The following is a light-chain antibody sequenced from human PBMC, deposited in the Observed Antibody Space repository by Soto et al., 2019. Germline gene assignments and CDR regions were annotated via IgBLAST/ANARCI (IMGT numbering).Light chain of an antibody. J-gene: IGKJ3*01. CDR3: LQSFALFT. Sequence: DIQMTQSPSSVSASVGDRVTITCRASQSVSSYLNWYQHKPGKAPKLLIYTASSLQSGVPSRFSGSGSGTHFTLTISSLQPEDFATYYCLQSFALFTFGPWTKVDIK. V-gene: IGKV1-39*01. CDR2: TAS. CDR1: QSVSSY.